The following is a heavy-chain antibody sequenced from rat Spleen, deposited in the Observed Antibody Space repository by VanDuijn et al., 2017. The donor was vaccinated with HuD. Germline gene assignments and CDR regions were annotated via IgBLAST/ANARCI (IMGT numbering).Heavy chain of an antibody. D-gene: IGHD1-6*01. CDR3: TTGSPFGTDYYYAYWYFDF. Sequence: EVQLVESGGGLVQPGRSLKLSCAASGFIFSNYYMAWVRQAPTKGLEWVAYISYEGSSAYYGDSVKGRFTISRDNAKSTLYLQMNSLRFEDTATYYCTTGSPFGTDYYYAYWYFDFWGPGTMVTVS. CDR2: ISYEGSSA. V-gene: IGHV5-22*01. CDR1: GFIFSNYY. J-gene: IGHJ1*01.